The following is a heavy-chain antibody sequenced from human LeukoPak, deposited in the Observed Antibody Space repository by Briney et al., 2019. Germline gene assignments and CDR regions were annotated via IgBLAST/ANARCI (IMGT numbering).Heavy chain of an antibody. CDR2: ISYSSIYI. D-gene: IGHD1-26*01. Sequence: GGSLRLSCAASGITFSTYSMNWVRQAPGKGLEWVSSISYSSIYIYYADSVKGRFTISRDNAKNSLYLQMNSLRAEDTAVYYCASTPSVGDYYPWYFDLWGRGTLVTVSS. V-gene: IGHV3-21*01. CDR1: GITFSTYS. J-gene: IGHJ2*01. CDR3: ASTPSVGDYYPWYFDL.